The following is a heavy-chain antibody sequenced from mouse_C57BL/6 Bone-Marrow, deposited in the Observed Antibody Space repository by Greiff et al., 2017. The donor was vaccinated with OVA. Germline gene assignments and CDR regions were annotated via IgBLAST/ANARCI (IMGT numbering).Heavy chain of an antibody. V-gene: IGHV1-39*01. D-gene: IGHD1-1*01. Sequence: EVQLQHSGPELVKPGASVKISCKASGSSFPDYNMNWVKQSNGKSLEWIGVINPNYGTTSYNQKFKGKATLTVDQSSSTAYMQLNSLTSEDSAVYYCARGGVITTVVDYYFDYWGQGTTLTVSS. CDR3: ARGGVITTVVDYYFDY. CDR1: GSSFPDYN. CDR2: INPNYGTT. J-gene: IGHJ2*01.